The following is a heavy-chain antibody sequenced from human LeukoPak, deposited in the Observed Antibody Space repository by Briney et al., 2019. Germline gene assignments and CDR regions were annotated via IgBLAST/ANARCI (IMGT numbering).Heavy chain of an antibody. CDR3: AKEKNSGYYYHFDY. J-gene: IGHJ4*02. Sequence: GGSLRLSCAASGFTFTNYGMSWVRQAPGKGLERVSAVSGGGGSTYYADSVKGRFTISRDNSKNTVYLQMNSLRAEDTAVYYCAKEKNSGYYYHFDYWGQGTLVTVSS. CDR1: GFTFTNYG. CDR2: VSGGGGST. V-gene: IGHV3-23*01. D-gene: IGHD3-22*01.